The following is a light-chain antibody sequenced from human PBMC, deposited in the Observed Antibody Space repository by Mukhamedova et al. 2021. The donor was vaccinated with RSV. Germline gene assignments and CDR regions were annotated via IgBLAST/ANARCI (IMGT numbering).Light chain of an antibody. CDR3: KQYNSYWT. CDR2: TAS. J-gene: IGKJ1*01. V-gene: IGKV1-5*03. Sequence: WYQRRVHGKAPKLLISTASSLASGVPLRFSGRGSGTEFTLTIISLQADDFATYYCKQYNSYWTFGQGTKVEIK.